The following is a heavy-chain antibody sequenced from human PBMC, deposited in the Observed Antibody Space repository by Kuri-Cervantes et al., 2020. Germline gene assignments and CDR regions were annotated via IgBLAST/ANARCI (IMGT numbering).Heavy chain of an antibody. CDR3: ARDSRYSSGWYLGTY. J-gene: IGHJ4*02. V-gene: IGHV4-34*01. CDR2: INHSGST. Sequence: SETLSLTCAVYGGSFSGYYWSWIRQPPGQGLEWIGEINHSGSTNYNPSLKSRVTISVDTSKNQFSLKLSSVTAADTAVYYCARDSRYSSGWYLGTYWGQGTLVTVSS. CDR1: GGSFSGYY. D-gene: IGHD6-19*01.